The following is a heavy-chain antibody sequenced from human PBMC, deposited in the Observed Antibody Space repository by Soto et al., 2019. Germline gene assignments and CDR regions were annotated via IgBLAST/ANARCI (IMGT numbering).Heavy chain of an antibody. V-gene: IGHV4-4*07. J-gene: IGHJ3*02. Sequence: SETLSLTCTVSGASIRTYSWSWIRQSAGKGLEWIGHMYTNGRTNYIPSLKSRITMSVDTSKNQFSLNLKFVTAADTAVYFCAKDQSGAADIWGQGTMVTVSS. CDR3: AKDQSGAADI. CDR2: MYTNGRT. D-gene: IGHD7-27*01. CDR1: GASIRTYS.